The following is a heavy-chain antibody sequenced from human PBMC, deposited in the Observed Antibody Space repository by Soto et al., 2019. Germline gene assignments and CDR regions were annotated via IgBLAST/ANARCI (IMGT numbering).Heavy chain of an antibody. CDR1: GFSFSSSW. CDR2: IKTDGSEI. CDR3: AREVIVGPAEYFLN. Sequence: EVQLVESGGGLVQPGGSLRLSCAASGFSFSSSWMSWVRQAPGKGLEWVANIKTDGSEIYYLDSVRGRFTISRDNAKNSLFRQLNSLRAEDTAVYYCAREVIVGPAEYFLNWGQGTLVTVSS. D-gene: IGHD1-26*01. J-gene: IGHJ1*01. V-gene: IGHV3-7*01.